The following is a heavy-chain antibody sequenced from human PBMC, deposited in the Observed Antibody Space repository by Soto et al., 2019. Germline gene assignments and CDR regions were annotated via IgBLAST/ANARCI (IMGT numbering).Heavy chain of an antibody. Sequence: ASVKVSCKASGYRFTSYGISWVRQAPGQGLEWLGWISAYDDNTKYAQTLQGRVSMSTDTSTNTAYMELRSLRSDDTAMYYCARGGYYDSSGSRDYHYYGMNVWGQGTTVTVSS. CDR3: ARGGYYDSSGSRDYHYYGMNV. V-gene: IGHV1-18*01. CDR2: ISAYDDNT. CDR1: GYRFTSYG. D-gene: IGHD3-22*01. J-gene: IGHJ6*02.